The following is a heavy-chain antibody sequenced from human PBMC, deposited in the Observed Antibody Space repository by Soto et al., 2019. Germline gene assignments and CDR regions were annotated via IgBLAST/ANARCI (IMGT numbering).Heavy chain of an antibody. CDR1: GFPFTGYA. Sequence: LRLSCAASGFPFTGYAMSWVRHAPGKGLEWVSAISGHGDATFYADSVKGRFTISRDNSKNTLYLHMNSLRAEDTALYYCANSRVSMVRGLIIIPNYWGQGTLVTVSS. CDR3: ANSRVSMVRGLIIIPNY. CDR2: ISGHGDAT. V-gene: IGHV3-23*01. J-gene: IGHJ4*02. D-gene: IGHD3-10*01.